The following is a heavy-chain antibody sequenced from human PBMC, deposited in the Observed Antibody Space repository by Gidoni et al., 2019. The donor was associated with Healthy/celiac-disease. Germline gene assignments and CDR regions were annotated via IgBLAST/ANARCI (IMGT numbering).Heavy chain of an antibody. CDR1: GGTFSSYD. CDR3: ARAPYYGDYYYYYYYMDV. J-gene: IGHJ6*03. Sequence: QVQLVQSVAEVKKPGSSVKVSCKASGGTFSSYDISWVRQAPGQGLEWMGGIIPIFGTANYAKKFQGRVTITADESTSTAYMELSSLRSEDTAVYYWARAPYYGDYYYYYYYMDVWGKGTTVTVSS. D-gene: IGHD4-17*01. CDR2: IIPIFGTA. V-gene: IGHV1-69*01.